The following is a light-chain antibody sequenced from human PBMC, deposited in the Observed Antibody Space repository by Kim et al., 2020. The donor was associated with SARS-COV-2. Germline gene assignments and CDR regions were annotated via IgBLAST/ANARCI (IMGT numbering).Light chain of an antibody. J-gene: IGLJ3*02. CDR1: SGSIASNY. CDR2: EDN. Sequence: NFMLTQPHSVSESPGKTVTISCTRSSGSIASNYVQWYQQRPSSAPTTVIYEDNQRPSGVPDRFSGSIDSSSNSASLTISGLKTEDEADYYCQSYDSSNWVFGGGTQLTV. CDR3: QSYDSSNWV. V-gene: IGLV6-57*04.